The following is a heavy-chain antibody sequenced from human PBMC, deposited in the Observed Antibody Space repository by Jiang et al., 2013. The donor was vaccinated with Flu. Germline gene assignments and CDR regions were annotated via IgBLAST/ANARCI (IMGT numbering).Heavy chain of an antibody. CDR2: INPNSGGT. Sequence: SGAEVKKPGASVKVSCKASGYTFTGYYMHWVRQAPGQGLEWMGWINPNSGGTNYAQKFQGWVTMTRDTSISTAYMELSRLRSDDTAVYYCARDAGYYYGSGSSTPYYYYYYGMDVWGKGTTVTVSS. D-gene: IGHD3-10*01. CDR1: GYTFTGYY. CDR3: ARDAGYYYGSGSSTPYYYYYYGMDV. V-gene: IGHV1-2*04. J-gene: IGHJ6*04.